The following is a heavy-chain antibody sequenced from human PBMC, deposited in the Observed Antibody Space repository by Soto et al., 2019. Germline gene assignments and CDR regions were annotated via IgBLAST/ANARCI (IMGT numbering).Heavy chain of an antibody. D-gene: IGHD2-8*01. CDR2: IWYDGSNK. CDR3: ARDKLLMVCANAFDI. CDR1: GFTFSSYG. Sequence: GGSLRLSCAASGFTFSSYGMHWVRQAPGKGLEWVAVIWYDGSNKYYADSVKGRFTISRDNSKNTLYLQMNSLRAEDTAVYYCARDKLLMVCANAFDIWGQGTMVTV. V-gene: IGHV3-33*01. J-gene: IGHJ3*02.